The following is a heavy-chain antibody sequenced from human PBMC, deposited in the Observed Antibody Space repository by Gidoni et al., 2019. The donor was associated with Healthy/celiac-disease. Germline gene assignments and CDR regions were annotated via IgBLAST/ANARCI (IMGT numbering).Heavy chain of an antibody. V-gene: IGHV3-15*01. CDR2: IKSKTDEGTT. Sequence: EVQLVESGGGLVKPGGSLSLSCAASGFPFSNAWMSWVRQAPGKGLEWVGRIKSKTDEGTTDYAAPVKGRFTISRDDSKNTLYLQMNSLKTEDTAVYYCTTGYSSSWYYYYYYMDVWGKGTTVTVSS. CDR1: GFPFSNAW. CDR3: TTGYSSSWYYYYYYMDV. D-gene: IGHD6-13*01. J-gene: IGHJ6*03.